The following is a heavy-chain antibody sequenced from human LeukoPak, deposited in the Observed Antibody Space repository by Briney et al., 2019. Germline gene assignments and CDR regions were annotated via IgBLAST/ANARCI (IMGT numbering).Heavy chain of an antibody. CDR1: GYTFNSYA. V-gene: IGHV1-3*03. CDR2: INPANGYT. CDR3: ARGEKEQQLADY. Sequence: ASVKVSCKASGYTFNSYAMHWVRQAPGQTLQWLGWINPANGYTKYSHQIQGRVTITRDTSASTAYMELSSLRSEDMAVYYCARGEKEQQLADYWGQGTLVTVSS. D-gene: IGHD6-13*01. J-gene: IGHJ4*02.